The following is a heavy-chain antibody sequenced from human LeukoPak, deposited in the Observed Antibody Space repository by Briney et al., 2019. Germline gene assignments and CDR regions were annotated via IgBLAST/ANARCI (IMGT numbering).Heavy chain of an antibody. CDR2: INHNGNVN. V-gene: IGHV3-7*03. Sequence: GGSLRLSCAASGFTFSSSSMNWARQAPGKGLEWVASINHNGNVNYYVDSVKGRFTISRDNAKNSLYLQMSNLRAEDTAVYFCARGGGLDVWGQGATVTVSS. CDR1: GFTFSSSS. CDR3: ARGGGLDV. D-gene: IGHD3-16*01. J-gene: IGHJ6*02.